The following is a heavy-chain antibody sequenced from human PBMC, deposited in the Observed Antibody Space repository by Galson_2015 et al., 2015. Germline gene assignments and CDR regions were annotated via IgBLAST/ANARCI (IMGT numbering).Heavy chain of an antibody. CDR3: ARDLRPRKPPNNDFWRGGWFDP. CDR2: IWYDGSNK. J-gene: IGHJ5*02. Sequence: SLRLSCAASGFTFSSYGMHWVRQAPGKGLEWVAVIWYDGSNKYYADSVKGRFTISRDNSKNTLYLQMNSLRAEDTAVYYCARDLRPRKPPNNDFWRGGWFDPWGQGTLVTVSS. D-gene: IGHD3-3*01. V-gene: IGHV3-33*01. CDR1: GFTFSSYG.